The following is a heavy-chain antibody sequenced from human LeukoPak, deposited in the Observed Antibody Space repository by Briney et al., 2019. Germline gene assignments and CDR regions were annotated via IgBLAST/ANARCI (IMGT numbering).Heavy chain of an antibody. Sequence: SETLSLTCAVSGGSISSSSYYWGWIRQPPGKGLEWIGSIYYSGDTYYNPSLKSRVTISVDTSKNQFALKLSSVTAADTAVYYCARDYLGVGTVGATSGHWGQGTLVTVSS. D-gene: IGHD1-26*01. V-gene: IGHV4-39*02. J-gene: IGHJ4*02. CDR2: IYYSGDT. CDR3: ARDYLGVGTVGATSGH. CDR1: GGSISSSSYY.